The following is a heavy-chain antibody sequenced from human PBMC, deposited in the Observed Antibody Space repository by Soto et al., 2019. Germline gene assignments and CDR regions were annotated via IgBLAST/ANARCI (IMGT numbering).Heavy chain of an antibody. CDR3: ARDRWWQLWGGDYYSSGMNA. J-gene: IGHJ6*02. CDR1: GFTFSSYA. V-gene: IGHV3-30-3*01. D-gene: IGHD5-18*01. Sequence: GGSLRLSCAASGFTFSSYAMHWVRQAPGKGLEWVAVISYDGSNKYYADSVKGRFTISRDNSKNTLYLQMNSLRAEDTAVYHCARDRWWQLWGGDYYSSGMNAGAQG. CDR2: ISYDGSNK.